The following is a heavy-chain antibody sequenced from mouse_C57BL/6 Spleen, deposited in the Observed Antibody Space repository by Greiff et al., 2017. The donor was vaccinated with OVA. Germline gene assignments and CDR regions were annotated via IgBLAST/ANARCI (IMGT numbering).Heavy chain of an antibody. J-gene: IGHJ4*01. CDR2: INPNNGGT. V-gene: IGHV1-26*01. D-gene: IGHD2-3*01. CDR3: AGGYYVDAMDY. Sequence: EVQLQQSGPELVKPGASVKISCKASGYTFTDYYMNWVKQSHGKSLEWIGDINPNNGGTSYNQKFKGKATLTVDKSSSTAYMELRSLTSEDSAVYYCAGGYYVDAMDYWGQGTSVTVSS. CDR1: GYTFTDYY.